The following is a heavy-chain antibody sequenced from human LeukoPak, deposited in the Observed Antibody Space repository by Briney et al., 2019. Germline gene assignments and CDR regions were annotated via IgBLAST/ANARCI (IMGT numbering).Heavy chain of an antibody. V-gene: IGHV5-51*01. Sequence: GESLKISCKGSGYSFTNYWIGWVRQMPGKGLEWMGIIYPGDSDTRYSPPFQGQVTVSADNSITTAYLQWSSLKASDTAIYYCARHEDIEVVDYWGQGTLVTVSS. CDR1: GYSFTNYW. D-gene: IGHD2-15*01. CDR2: IYPGDSDT. J-gene: IGHJ4*02. CDR3: ARHEDIEVVDY.